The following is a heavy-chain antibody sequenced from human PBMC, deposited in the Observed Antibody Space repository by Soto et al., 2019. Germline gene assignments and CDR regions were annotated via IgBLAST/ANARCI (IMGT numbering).Heavy chain of an antibody. J-gene: IGHJ3*02. Sequence: SGPTLVNPTQTLTLTCTFSGFSLSTSGVGVGWIRQPPGKALEWLALIYWDDDKRYSPSLKSRLTITKDTSKSQVVLTITNMEPVDTATYYCAHRPRDGNEAAFDIWGQGTMVTVSS. CDR1: GFSLSTSGVG. D-gene: IGHD1-1*01. CDR3: AHRPRDGNEAAFDI. CDR2: IYWDDDK. V-gene: IGHV2-5*02.